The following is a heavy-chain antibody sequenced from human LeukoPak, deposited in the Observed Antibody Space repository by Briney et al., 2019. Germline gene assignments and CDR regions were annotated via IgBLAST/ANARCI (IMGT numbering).Heavy chain of an antibody. CDR3: ARGSRDYGDFSYYYYGMDV. J-gene: IGHJ6*02. CDR1: GFTVSSNY. V-gene: IGHV3-53*01. D-gene: IGHD4-17*01. CDR2: IYSGGST. Sequence: GGSLRLSCAASGFTVSSNYMSWVRQAPGKGLEWVSVIYSGGSTYYADSVKGRFTISRDNSKNTLYLQMNSLRAEDTAVYYCARGSRDYGDFSYYYYGMDVWGQGTTVTVSS.